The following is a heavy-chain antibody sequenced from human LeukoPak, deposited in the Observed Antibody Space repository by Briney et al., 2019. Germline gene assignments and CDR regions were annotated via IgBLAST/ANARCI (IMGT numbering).Heavy chain of an antibody. V-gene: IGHV4-59*08. CDR3: ARHSSPLWFGELNGFDP. J-gene: IGHJ5*02. Sequence: PSETLSLTCTVSGGSISSYYWSWIRQPPGKGLEWIGYIYYSGSTNYNPSLKSRVTISVDTSKNQFSLKLSSVTAADTAVYYCARHSSPLWFGELNGFDPWGQGTLVTVSS. CDR1: GGSISSYY. CDR2: IYYSGST. D-gene: IGHD3-10*01.